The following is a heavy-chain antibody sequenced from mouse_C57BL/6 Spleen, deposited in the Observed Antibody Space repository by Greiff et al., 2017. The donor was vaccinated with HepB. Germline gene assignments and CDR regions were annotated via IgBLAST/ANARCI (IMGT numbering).Heavy chain of an antibody. CDR2: IYPGNSDT. J-gene: IGHJ4*01. CDR3: TREGTTVVADYAMDY. CDR1: GYTFTSYW. V-gene: IGHV1-5*01. D-gene: IGHD1-1*01. Sequence: VQLQQSGTVLARPGASVKMSCKTSGYTFTSYWMHWVKQRPGQGLEWIGAIYPGNSDTSYNQKFKGKAKLTAVTSASTAYMGRSSLTNEDSAVYYCTREGTTVVADYAMDYWGQGTSVTVSS.